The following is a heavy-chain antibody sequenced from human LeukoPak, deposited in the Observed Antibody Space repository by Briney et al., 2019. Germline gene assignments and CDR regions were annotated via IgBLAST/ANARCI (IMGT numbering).Heavy chain of an antibody. J-gene: IGHJ4*02. V-gene: IGHV4-34*01. CDR3: ARGQKRYYYDSSGYPLRS. CDR2: INHSGST. CDR1: GGSFSGYY. D-gene: IGHD3-22*01. Sequence: SETLSLTCAVYGGSFSGYYWSWIRQPPGKGLEWIGEINHSGSTNYNPSLKGRVTISVDTSKNQFSLKLSSVTAADTAVYYCARGQKRYYYDSSGYPLRSWGQGTLVTVSS.